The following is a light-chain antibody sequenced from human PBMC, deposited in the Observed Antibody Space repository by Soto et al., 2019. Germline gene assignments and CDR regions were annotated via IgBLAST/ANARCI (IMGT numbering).Light chain of an antibody. CDR3: QHYNHWRMYT. J-gene: IGKJ2*01. CDR1: QSVITN. V-gene: IGKV3-15*01. CDR2: GAS. Sequence: ELVMTQSPATLSASPGERATLSCRASQSVITNVAWYQQKPGQAPRLLIYGASTRATGIPARFSGSGSGTEFTQTISSLQSEDFAVYYCQHYNHWRMYTFGQGTNVEIK.